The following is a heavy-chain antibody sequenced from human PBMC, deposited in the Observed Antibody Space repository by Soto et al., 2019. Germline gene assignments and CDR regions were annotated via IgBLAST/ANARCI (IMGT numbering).Heavy chain of an antibody. J-gene: IGHJ4*02. V-gene: IGHV1-3*01. CDR3: ARIAPEND. Sequence: ASVKVSCKASGYTFTSYPMHWVRQAPGQRLEWMGWINAVNGSTKYSQKFQGRVTITRDTSASTAYMELSSLRSEDTAVYYCARIAPENDWGQGTLVTVSS. CDR1: GYTFTSYP. CDR2: INAVNGST. D-gene: IGHD2-21*01.